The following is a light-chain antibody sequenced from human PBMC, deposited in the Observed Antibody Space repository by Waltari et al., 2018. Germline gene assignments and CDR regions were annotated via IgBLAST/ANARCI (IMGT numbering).Light chain of an antibody. CDR2: GAS. Sequence: EIVLTQSPGTLSLSPGESVPLSGRANENIRSSYLAWYQQKPGQAPRLLIYGASSRASDIPDRFSGRGSGRGFTLSISSLEPEDSAVYFCQQYGSSSITFGQGTRLEIK. V-gene: IGKV3-20*01. CDR3: QQYGSSSIT. J-gene: IGKJ5*01. CDR1: ENIRSSY.